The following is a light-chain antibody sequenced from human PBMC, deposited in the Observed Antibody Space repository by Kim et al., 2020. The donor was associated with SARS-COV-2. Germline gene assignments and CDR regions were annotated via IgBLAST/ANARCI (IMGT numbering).Light chain of an antibody. CDR2: GKD. CDR1: SLRSYY. Sequence: SSELTQDPAMSVALGQTVRITCQGDSLRSYYATWYQQKPGQAPKVVIYGKDNRPSGVPDRFSGSTSGNTAYLTITGTQAGDEADYYCNSRDSNDYVVFGG. V-gene: IGLV3-19*01. CDR3: NSRDSNDYVV. J-gene: IGLJ2*01.